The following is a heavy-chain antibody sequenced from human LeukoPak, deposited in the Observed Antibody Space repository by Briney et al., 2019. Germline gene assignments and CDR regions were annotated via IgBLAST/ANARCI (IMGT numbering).Heavy chain of an antibody. CDR2: IYYSGST. CDR3: ARRAPHPVRGVYDY. Sequence: PSETLSLTCTVSGGSISSSSYYWGWIRQPPGKGLEWIGSIYYSGSTYYNPSLKSRVTISVDTSKNQFSLKLSSVTAADTAVYYCARRAPHPVRGVYDYWGQGTLVTVSS. J-gene: IGHJ4*02. V-gene: IGHV4-39*01. CDR1: GGSISSSSYY. D-gene: IGHD3-10*01.